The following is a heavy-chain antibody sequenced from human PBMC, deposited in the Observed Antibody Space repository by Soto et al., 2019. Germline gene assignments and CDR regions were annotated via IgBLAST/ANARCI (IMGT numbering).Heavy chain of an antibody. D-gene: IGHD5-18*01. V-gene: IGHV1-69*13. CDR1: GGTFSSYA. J-gene: IGHJ6*02. CDR3: ASSAMDHYYYGMDV. CDR2: IIPIFGTA. Sequence: SVKVSCKASGGTFSSYAISWVRQAPGQGHEWMGGIIPIFGTANYAQKFQGRVTITADDSTSTVYMELSSLRSEDTAVYYCASSAMDHYYYGMDVWGQGTTVTVSS.